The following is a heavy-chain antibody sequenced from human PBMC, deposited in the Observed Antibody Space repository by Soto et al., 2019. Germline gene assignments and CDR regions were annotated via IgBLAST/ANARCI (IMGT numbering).Heavy chain of an antibody. CDR2: IWYDGSNK. Sequence: GVPLRLSCAASGFPFSRYCMHWARQAPGKGLEWVAVIWYDGSNKYYADSVKGRFTISRDNSKNTLYLQMNSLRAEDTAVYYCARDPRMVTAMGPDDWGQGTLVTVSS. CDR3: ARDPRMVTAMGPDD. CDR1: GFPFSRYC. D-gene: IGHD2-21*02. J-gene: IGHJ4*02. V-gene: IGHV3-33*01.